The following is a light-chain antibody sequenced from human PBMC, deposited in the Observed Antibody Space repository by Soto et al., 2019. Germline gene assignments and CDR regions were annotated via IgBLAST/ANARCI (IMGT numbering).Light chain of an antibody. CDR1: QTVSSI. Sequence: EIVMTQSPATLSVSPGERATLFCRASQTVSSIFLAWYQQKPGQAPRLLIHGAATRATGIPARFSGSGSGTEFTLNISSLQSEDFAVYYCQQYSAWPLTFGGGTKVEIK. CDR2: GAA. V-gene: IGKV3-15*01. J-gene: IGKJ4*01. CDR3: QQYSAWPLT.